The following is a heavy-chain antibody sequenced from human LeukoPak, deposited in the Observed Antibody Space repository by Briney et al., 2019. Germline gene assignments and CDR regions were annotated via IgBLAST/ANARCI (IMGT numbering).Heavy chain of an antibody. V-gene: IGHV4-38-2*01. CDR1: GYSISSGYY. CDR3: ARQRQPIVVVVAAKGFDY. Sequence: TSETLSLTCAVSGYSISSGYYWGWIRQPPGKGLEWIGSIYHSGSTYYNPSLKSRVTISVDTSKNQFSLKLSSVTAADTAVYYCARQRQPIVVVVAAKGFDYWGQGTLVTVSS. J-gene: IGHJ4*02. D-gene: IGHD2-15*01. CDR2: IYHSGST.